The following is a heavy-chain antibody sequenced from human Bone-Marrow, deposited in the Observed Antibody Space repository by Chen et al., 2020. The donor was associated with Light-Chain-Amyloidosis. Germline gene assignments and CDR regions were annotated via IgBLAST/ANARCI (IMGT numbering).Heavy chain of an antibody. CDR2: IYPDVSDA. CDR1: GYTFPNYW. D-gene: IGHD5-12*01. Sequence: EVQLEQSGPEVKKPGESLKISCKGSGYTFPNYWIGWVRQMPGKGLEWMGVIYPDVSDARSSPSFEGQVTISADKSITTAYLQWRSLKASDTAMYYCARRRDGYNFDYWGQGTLVTVSS. V-gene: IGHV5-51*01. CDR3: ARRRDGYNFDY. J-gene: IGHJ4*02.